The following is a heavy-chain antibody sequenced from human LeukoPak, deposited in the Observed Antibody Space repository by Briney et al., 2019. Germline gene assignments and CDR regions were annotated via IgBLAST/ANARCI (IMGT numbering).Heavy chain of an antibody. Sequence: PSETLSLTCSVSGGSISSYYWSWIRQPPGKGLEWIGYTHYSGSTNYNPSLKSRVTISVDTSRSQFSLKLSSVTAADTAVYYCARVYYSRSYDYWYFDIWGRGTLVTVPS. CDR3: ARVYYSRSYDYWYFDI. V-gene: IGHV4-59*01. J-gene: IGHJ2*01. CDR1: GGSISSYY. CDR2: THYSGST. D-gene: IGHD6-13*01.